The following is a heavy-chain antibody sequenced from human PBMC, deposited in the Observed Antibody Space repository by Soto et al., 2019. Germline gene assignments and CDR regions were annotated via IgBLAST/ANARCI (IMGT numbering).Heavy chain of an antibody. CDR3: AKDRRAGGNYGFYSDF. CDR2: SSATGAGT. V-gene: IGHV3-23*01. Sequence: EVQLLESGGGLVQPGGSLRLSCAASGFTFSSYGMTWVRQAPGKVLEWVSFSSATGAGTYYADAVKGRFTISRDNSKNTLYLQMTSLRADDTAVYYCAKDRRAGGNYGFYSDFWGKGALVIVSS. CDR1: GFTFSSYG. J-gene: IGHJ4*02. D-gene: IGHD1-7*01.